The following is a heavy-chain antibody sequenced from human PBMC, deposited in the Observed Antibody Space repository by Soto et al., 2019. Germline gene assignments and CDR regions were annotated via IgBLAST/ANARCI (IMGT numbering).Heavy chain of an antibody. V-gene: IGHV1-46*01. CDR1: GYTFTSYY. D-gene: IGHD2-2*01. CDR2: INPSGGST. CDR3: ARDRGEYKLLLRGAFDF. Sequence: CASVKVSCKASGYTFTSYYMHWVRQAPGQGLEWMGIINPSGGSTSYAQKFQGRVTMTRDTSTSTVYMELSSLRSEDTAVYYCARDRGEYKLLLRGAFDFWGQGTIVTVSS. J-gene: IGHJ3*01.